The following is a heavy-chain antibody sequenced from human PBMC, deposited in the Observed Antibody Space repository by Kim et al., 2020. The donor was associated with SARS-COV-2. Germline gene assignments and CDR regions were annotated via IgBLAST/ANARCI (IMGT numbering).Heavy chain of an antibody. CDR1: GFTFGDFA. D-gene: IGHD6-6*01. J-gene: IGHJ3*02. CDR3: AKDLVSSSFRAFHI. V-gene: IGHV3-9*01. Sequence: GGSLRLSCAASGFTFGDFAMHWVRQVPGKGLEWVSVLSWNSGVIGYADSVKGRFTISRHNAENSLYLQMNSLRAEDTAFYYCAKDLVSSSFRAFHIWGQGTMVTLSS. CDR2: LSWNSGVI.